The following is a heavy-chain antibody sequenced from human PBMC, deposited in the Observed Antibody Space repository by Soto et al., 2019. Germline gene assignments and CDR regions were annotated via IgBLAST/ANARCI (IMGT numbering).Heavy chain of an antibody. Sequence: QVQLVQSGAEVKKPGASVKVSCKASGYTFSSYDINWVRQATGQGLEWMGWMNPNSGNTGYAQKFQGRVTMTRNTSISTAYMELSSLRSEDTAVYYCARAYRDSGSYHLDYWGQGTLVTVSS. CDR3: ARAYRDSGSYHLDY. D-gene: IGHD1-26*01. J-gene: IGHJ4*02. CDR1: GYTFSSYD. CDR2: MNPNSGNT. V-gene: IGHV1-8*01.